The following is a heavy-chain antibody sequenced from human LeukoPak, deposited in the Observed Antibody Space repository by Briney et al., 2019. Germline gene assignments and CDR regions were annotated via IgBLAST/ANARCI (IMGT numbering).Heavy chain of an antibody. V-gene: IGHV3-49*04. CDR3: TSGPSIVVVPAAMVSDAFDI. Sequence: GGSLRLSCTASGFTFGDYAMSWVRQAPGKGLEWVGFIRSKAYGGTTEYAASVKGRFTISRDDSKSIAYLQMNSLKTEDTAVYYCTSGPSIVVVPAAMVSDAFDIWGQGTMVTVSS. J-gene: IGHJ3*02. CDR2: IRSKAYGGTT. CDR1: GFTFGDYA. D-gene: IGHD2-2*01.